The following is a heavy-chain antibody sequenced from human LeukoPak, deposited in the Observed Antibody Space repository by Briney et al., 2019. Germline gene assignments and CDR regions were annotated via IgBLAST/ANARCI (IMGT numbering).Heavy chain of an antibody. J-gene: IGHJ4*02. CDR1: VGSINISSYY. Sequence: SETLSLTCTVSVGSINISSYYRGWIRQPPGKGLGWIESLFYSGNTYDNPSLKSRVTISVDTSKNQFTLKLNSWTVADTAVYYCAGHRSKWLQSSFDYWGQGTLVTASS. CDR3: AGHRSKWLQSSFDY. V-gene: IGHV4-39*01. D-gene: IGHD5-24*01. CDR2: LFYSGNT.